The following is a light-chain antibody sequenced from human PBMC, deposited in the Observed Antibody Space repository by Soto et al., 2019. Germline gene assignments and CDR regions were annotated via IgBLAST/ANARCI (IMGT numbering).Light chain of an antibody. CDR1: QSVSTNY. Sequence: ETVLTQSPGTLSLSPGERATLSCRASQSVSTNYLAWYQQKPGQPPRLLIYGASSRAAGLPDRFSGCGSGTDFILTSSRLEPEDFEVYYCHNYGRFPSTFGQGTKVEI. CDR2: GAS. V-gene: IGKV3-20*01. J-gene: IGKJ1*01. CDR3: HNYGRFPST.